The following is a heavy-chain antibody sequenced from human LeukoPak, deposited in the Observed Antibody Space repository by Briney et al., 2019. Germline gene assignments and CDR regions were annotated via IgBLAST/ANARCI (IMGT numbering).Heavy chain of an antibody. D-gene: IGHD4-11*01. CDR2: IKQDGTEK. CDR3: ARDRHDYTHYFDY. Sequence: GGSLRLSCAASGFTFSTYWMSWVRQAPGKGLEWVANIKQDGTEKYYVDSVKGRFTNSRDNAKNSLYLQMNSLRAEDTAVYYCARDRHDYTHYFDYWGQGTLVTVSS. CDR1: GFTFSTYW. V-gene: IGHV3-7*01. J-gene: IGHJ4*02.